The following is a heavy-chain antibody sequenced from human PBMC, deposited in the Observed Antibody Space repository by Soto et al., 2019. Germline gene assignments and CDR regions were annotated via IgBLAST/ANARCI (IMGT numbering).Heavy chain of an antibody. V-gene: IGHV3-21*01. J-gene: IGHJ6*02. CDR1: GFTFSSYS. Sequence: EVQLVESGGGLVKPGGSLRLSCAASGFTFSSYSMNWVRQAPGKGLEWVSSISSSSSYIYYADSVKGRFTISRDNAKNSLYLQMNSLRAEDTAVYYCAREIWGVIVVAMYGMDVWGQGTTVTVSS. CDR3: AREIWGVIVVAMYGMDV. CDR2: ISSSSSYI. D-gene: IGHD2-2*01.